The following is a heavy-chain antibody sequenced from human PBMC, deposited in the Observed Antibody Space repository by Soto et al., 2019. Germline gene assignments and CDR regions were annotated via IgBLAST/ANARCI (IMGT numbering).Heavy chain of an antibody. Sequence: PGGSLRLSCAPSGFTFTRYSMNWVRQAPGKGLEWVSSISSTTNYIYYGDSMKGRFTISRDNAKNSLYLEMNSLRAEDTAVYYCARESEDPTSNFDYWGQGTLVSVSS. V-gene: IGHV3-21*06. J-gene: IGHJ4*02. CDR3: ARESEDPTSNFDY. CDR2: ISSTTNYI. CDR1: GFTFTRYS.